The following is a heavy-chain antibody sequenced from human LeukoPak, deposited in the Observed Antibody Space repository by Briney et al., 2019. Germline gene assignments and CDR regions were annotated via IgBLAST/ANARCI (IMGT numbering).Heavy chain of an antibody. CDR3: ARHVLYSYGPQWWFDP. V-gene: IGHV5-10-1*01. J-gene: IGHJ5*02. CDR1: GYSFTNYR. D-gene: IGHD5-18*01. CDR2: IDASDSYT. Sequence: GESLMISCKGSGYSFTNYRVSWVRPMAGGGLEWMGGIDASDSYTNYSPSFQGHVTISADKSSSTAYLQWSSLKASDTAIYYCARHVLYSYGPQWWFDPWGQGTLVTVSS.